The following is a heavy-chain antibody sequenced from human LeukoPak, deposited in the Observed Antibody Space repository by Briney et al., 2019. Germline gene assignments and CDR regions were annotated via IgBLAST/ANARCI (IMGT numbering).Heavy chain of an antibody. D-gene: IGHD2-2*01. J-gene: IGHJ4*02. CDR3: ARDFGRTSCGY. V-gene: IGHV1-2*02. Sequence: ASVRVSCKASGYTFTGYYMHWVRQAPGQGLEWMGWINPNSGGTNYAQKFQGGVTMTRDTSISTAYMELSRLRSDDTAVYYCARDFGRTSCGYWGQGTLVTVSS. CDR1: GYTFTGYY. CDR2: INPNSGGT.